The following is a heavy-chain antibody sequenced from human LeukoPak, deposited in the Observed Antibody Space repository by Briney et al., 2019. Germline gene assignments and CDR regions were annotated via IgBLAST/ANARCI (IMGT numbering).Heavy chain of an antibody. D-gene: IGHD6-19*01. CDR1: GYTFTSYY. J-gene: IGHJ4*02. CDR3: ARDFLSIPPYRSGWYSVGGED. Sequence: ASVKVSCKASGYTFTSYYMHWVRQAPGQGLEWMGIINPSGGSTSYAQKFQGRVTMTRDMSTSTVYMELSSLRSEDTAVYYCARDFLSIPPYRSGWYSVGGEDWGQGTLVTVSS. V-gene: IGHV1-46*01. CDR2: INPSGGST.